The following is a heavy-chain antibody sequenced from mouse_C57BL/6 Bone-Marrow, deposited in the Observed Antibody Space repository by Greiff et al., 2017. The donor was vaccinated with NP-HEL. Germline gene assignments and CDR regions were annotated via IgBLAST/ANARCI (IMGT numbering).Heavy chain of an antibody. Sequence: VKLMESGPGLVQPSQSLSITCTVSGFSLTSYGVHWVRQSPGKGLEWLGVIWSGGSTDYNAAFISRLSISKDNSKSQVFFKMNSLQADDTAIYYCARERNYYGSRGGFAYWGQGTLVTVSA. CDR3: ARERNYYGSRGGFAY. CDR2: IWSGGST. CDR1: GFSLTSYG. D-gene: IGHD1-1*01. V-gene: IGHV2-2*01. J-gene: IGHJ3*01.